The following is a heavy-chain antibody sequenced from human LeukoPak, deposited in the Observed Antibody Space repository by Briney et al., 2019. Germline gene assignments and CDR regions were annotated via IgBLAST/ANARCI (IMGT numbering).Heavy chain of an antibody. CDR3: ARVNGYTRYFDL. Sequence: GGSLRLSCAASGFTLGDPYMDWVRQAPGKGLEWVGRTRNKANSDTTEYAASVKGRFTISRDDSKNSMYLQMNSLKTEDTAVYYCARVNGYTRYFDLWGRGTLVTVSS. D-gene: IGHD5-12*01. CDR2: TRNKANSDTT. J-gene: IGHJ2*01. V-gene: IGHV3-72*01. CDR1: GFTLGDPY.